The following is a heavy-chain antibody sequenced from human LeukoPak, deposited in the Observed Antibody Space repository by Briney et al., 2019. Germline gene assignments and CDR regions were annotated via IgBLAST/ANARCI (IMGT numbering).Heavy chain of an antibody. CDR3: AKSIAVAGPTPDAFDT. V-gene: IGHV3-23*01. J-gene: IGHJ3*02. CDR2: ISGSGGST. D-gene: IGHD6-19*01. CDR1: GFTFSSYA. Sequence: PGGSLRLSCAASGFTFSSYAMSWVRQAPGKGLEWVSAISGSGGSTYYADSVKGRFTISRDNSKNTLYLQMNSLRAEDTAVYYCAKSIAVAGPTPDAFDTWGQGTMVTVSS.